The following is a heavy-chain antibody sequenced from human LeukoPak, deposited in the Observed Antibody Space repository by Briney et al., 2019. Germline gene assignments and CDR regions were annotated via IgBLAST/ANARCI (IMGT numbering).Heavy chain of an antibody. CDR1: GYTFTGYY. V-gene: IGHV1-2*02. CDR3: ARVGYYGSGFDP. D-gene: IGHD3-10*01. J-gene: IGHJ5*02. Sequence: ASVKVSCKASGYTFTGYYMHWVRQAPGQGLEWMGWINPNSGGTNYAQNFQGRVIMNRDTSISTAYMELSRLRSDDTAVYYCARVGYYGSGFDPWGQGTLVTVSS. CDR2: INPNSGGT.